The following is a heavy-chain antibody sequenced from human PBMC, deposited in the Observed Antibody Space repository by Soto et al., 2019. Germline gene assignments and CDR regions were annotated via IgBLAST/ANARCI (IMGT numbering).Heavy chain of an antibody. Sequence: PGGSLRLSCAASGFTFSSYGMHWVRQAPGKGLEWVAVIWYDGSNKYYADSVKGRFTISRDNSKNTLYLQMNSLRAEDTAVYYCARDAPGPGYNSWSGYLAFDLWGQGTMVTVS. CDR3: ARDAPGPGYNSWSGYLAFDL. D-gene: IGHD3-3*01. J-gene: IGHJ3*01. CDR1: GFTFSSYG. CDR2: IWYDGSNK. V-gene: IGHV3-33*01.